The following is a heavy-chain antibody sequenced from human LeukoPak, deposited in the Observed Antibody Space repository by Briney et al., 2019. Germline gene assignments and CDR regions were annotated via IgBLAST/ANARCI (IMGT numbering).Heavy chain of an antibody. V-gene: IGHV3-30-3*01. CDR2: ISYDGSNK. CDR3: ASSSWLGY. CDR1: GFTFSSYA. D-gene: IGHD6-13*01. J-gene: IGHJ4*02. Sequence: GGSLRLSCAASGFTFSSYAMHWVRQVPGKGLEWVAVISYDGSNKYYADSVKGRFTISRDNSKNTLYLQMNSLRAEDTAVYYCASSSWLGYWGQGTLVTVSS.